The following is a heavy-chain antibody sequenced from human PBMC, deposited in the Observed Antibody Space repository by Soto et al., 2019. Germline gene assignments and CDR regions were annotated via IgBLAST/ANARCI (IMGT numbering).Heavy chain of an antibody. V-gene: IGHV1-69*06. Sequence: QVQLVQSGAEVKKPGSSVKVSCKASGGTFSSYAISWVRQAPGQGLEWMGGIIPIFGTANYAQKFQGRVTITADKSTSTAYMELSSLSSEDTAVYYCARNLGGDYDVWGGYDIWFDPWGRGTLVAVSS. CDR2: IIPIFGTA. CDR3: ARNLGGDYDVWGGYDIWFDP. CDR1: GGTFSSYA. D-gene: IGHD3-3*01. J-gene: IGHJ5*02.